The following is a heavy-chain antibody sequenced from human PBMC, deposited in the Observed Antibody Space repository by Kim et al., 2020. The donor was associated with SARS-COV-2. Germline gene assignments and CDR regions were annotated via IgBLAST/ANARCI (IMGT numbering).Heavy chain of an antibody. D-gene: IGHD2-2*01. CDR1: GFTFSNAW. J-gene: IGHJ4*02. Sequence: GGSLRLSCAASGFTFSNAWMSWVRQAPGKGLEWVGRIKTKTDGATTDYAAPVTGRFTISRDDSKNTLYLQMNSLKTEDTAVYYCATERSYAYCSSTSCYLVYWGQGTLVTVSS. CDR2: IKTKTDGATT. V-gene: IGHV3-15*01. CDR3: ATERSYAYCSSTSCYLVY.